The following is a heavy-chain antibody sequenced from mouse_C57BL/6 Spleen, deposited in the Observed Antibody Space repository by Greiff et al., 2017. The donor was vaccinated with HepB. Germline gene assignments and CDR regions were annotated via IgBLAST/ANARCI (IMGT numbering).Heavy chain of an antibody. J-gene: IGHJ1*03. CDR2: ISYDGSN. D-gene: IGHD1-1*01. Sequence: EVKVEESGPGLVKPSQSLSLTCSVTGYSITSGYYWNWIRQFPGNKLEWMGYISYDGSNNYNPSLKNRISITRDTSKNQFFLKLNSVTTEDTATYYCARGGNYYGSRGYFDVWGTGTTVTVSS. V-gene: IGHV3-6*01. CDR3: ARGGNYYGSRGYFDV. CDR1: GYSITSGYY.